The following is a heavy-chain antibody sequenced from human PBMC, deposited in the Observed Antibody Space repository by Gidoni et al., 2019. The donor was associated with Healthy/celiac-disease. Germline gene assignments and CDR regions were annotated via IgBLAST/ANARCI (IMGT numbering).Heavy chain of an antibody. CDR3: ARGAPRNIPLHY. Sequence: QVQLQQGGAGLLKPSETLSLTGAVYGGSFSVYYWSWIRQPPGKGLEWIGEINHSGSTNYNPSLKSRVTISVDTSKNQFSLKLSSVTAADTAVYYCARGAPRNIPLHYWGQGTLVTVSS. V-gene: IGHV4-34*01. CDR1: GGSFSVYY. CDR2: INHSGST. J-gene: IGHJ4*02.